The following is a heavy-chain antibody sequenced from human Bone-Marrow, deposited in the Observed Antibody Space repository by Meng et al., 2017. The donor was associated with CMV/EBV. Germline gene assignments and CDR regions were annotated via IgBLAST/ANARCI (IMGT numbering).Heavy chain of an antibody. CDR3: ARVISLEPTPSFYYYYGMDV. J-gene: IGHJ6*02. V-gene: IGHV3-30*02. D-gene: IGHD1-1*01. Sequence: GGSLRLSCAASGITFSYYGMHWVRQAPGKGLEWVAFIRYDGNNENYADSVTGRFTISRDNAKNSLYLQMNSLRAEDTAVYYCARVISLEPTPSFYYYYGMDVWGQGTTVTVSS. CDR2: IRYDGNNE. CDR1: GITFSYYG.